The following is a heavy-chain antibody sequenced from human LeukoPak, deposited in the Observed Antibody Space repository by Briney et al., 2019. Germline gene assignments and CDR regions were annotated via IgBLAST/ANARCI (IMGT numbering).Heavy chain of an antibody. CDR2: ISGSGGST. CDR1: GFTFSSYA. CDR3: AKDGDLNHXXXLEWLLSFDY. V-gene: IGHV3-23*01. J-gene: IGHJ4*02. Sequence: PGGSLRLSCAASGFTFSSYAMSWVRQAPGKGLEWVSAISGSGGSTYYADSVKGRFTISRDNSKNTLYLQMNSLRAEDTAVYYCAKDGDLNHXXXLEWLLSFDYWGQGTLVT. D-gene: IGHD3-3*01.